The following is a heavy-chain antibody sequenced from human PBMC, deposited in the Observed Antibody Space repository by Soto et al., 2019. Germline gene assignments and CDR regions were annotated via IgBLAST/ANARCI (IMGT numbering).Heavy chain of an antibody. CDR1: GYSFTSYW. CDR3: ARSTYYDILTGSYYYYAMDV. Sequence: GESLKISCKGSGYSFTSYWIGWVRQMPGKGLEWMGIIYPGDSDTRYSPSFQGQVTISADKSISTAYLQWSSLKASDTAMYYCARSTYYDILTGSYYYYAMDVWGQGTTVTVSS. D-gene: IGHD3-9*01. J-gene: IGHJ6*02. V-gene: IGHV5-51*01. CDR2: IYPGDSDT.